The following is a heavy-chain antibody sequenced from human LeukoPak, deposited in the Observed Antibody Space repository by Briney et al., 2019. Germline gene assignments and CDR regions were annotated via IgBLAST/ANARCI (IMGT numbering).Heavy chain of an antibody. V-gene: IGHV4-34*01. CDR2: INHSGST. CDR1: GGSFSDYY. Sequence: SETLSLTCAVYGGSFSDYYWSWIRQPPGKGLEWIGEINHSGSTNYNPSLKSRVTISVDTSKNQFSLKLSSVTAADTAVYYCARGLLHYYGSGSYFSTNSRGVIDYRGQGTLVTVSS. D-gene: IGHD3-10*01. J-gene: IGHJ4*02. CDR3: ARGLLHYYGSGSYFSTNSRGVIDY.